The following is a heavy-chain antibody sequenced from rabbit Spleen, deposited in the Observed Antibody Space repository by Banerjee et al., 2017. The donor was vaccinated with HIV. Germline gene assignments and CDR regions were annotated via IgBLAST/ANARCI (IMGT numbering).Heavy chain of an antibody. D-gene: IGHD1-1*01. CDR1: GFSFSSSYW. CDR3: ARGGTFSINSGFYFDL. J-gene: IGHJ4*01. V-gene: IGHV1S45*01. CDR2: IDSGSSGHT. Sequence: EESGGDLVKPEGSLTLTCTASGFSFSSSYWICWVRQAPGKGLEWIACIDSGSSGHTYYASWAKGRFTISRTSSTTVTLQMTSLTAADTATYFCARGGTFSINSGFYFDLWGPGTLVTVS.